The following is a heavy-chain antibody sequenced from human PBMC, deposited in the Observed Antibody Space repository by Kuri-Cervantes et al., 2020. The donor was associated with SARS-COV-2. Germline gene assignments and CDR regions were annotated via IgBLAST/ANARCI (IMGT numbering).Heavy chain of an antibody. Sequence: GESLKISCAASGFTFSRNAMSWVRQAPGKGLVWVSRIKSDGTTTTYADSVKGRFTISRNNVESTMYLEMNSLRAEDTAVYYCARDYGSYSGPLAFDIWGQGTMVTVSS. V-gene: IGHV3-74*01. D-gene: IGHD1-26*01. J-gene: IGHJ3*02. CDR1: GFTFSRNA. CDR3: ARDYGSYSGPLAFDI. CDR2: IKSDGTTT.